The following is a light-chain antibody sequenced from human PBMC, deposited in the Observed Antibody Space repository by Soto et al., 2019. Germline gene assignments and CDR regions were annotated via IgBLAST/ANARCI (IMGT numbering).Light chain of an antibody. Sequence: IQMTQSLSTLPASVGDRVTITCRASQSIRGWLAWYQQKPGKAPSLLIYDGSSLQSGVPSRFSGRGSGTLFTLTISSLQPNDFASYYCQQYDTYPYAFGQGTKVEIK. J-gene: IGKJ2*01. V-gene: IGKV1-5*01. CDR2: DGS. CDR3: QQYDTYPYA. CDR1: QSIRGW.